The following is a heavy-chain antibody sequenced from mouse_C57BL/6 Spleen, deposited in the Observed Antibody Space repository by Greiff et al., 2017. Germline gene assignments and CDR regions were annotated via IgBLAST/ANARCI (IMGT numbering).Heavy chain of an antibody. J-gene: IGHJ2*01. CDR1: GFNIKDYY. Sequence: VQLQQSGAELVKPGASVKLSCTASGFNIKDYYMHWVKQRPEQGLEWIGRIDPEDGEPKYAPKFQGQATITADTSSNTAYLQLSSLTSEDTAVYYCATPLREYYLDDWGQGTTLTVSS. CDR2: IDPEDGEP. V-gene: IGHV14-2*01. CDR3: ATPLREYYLDD.